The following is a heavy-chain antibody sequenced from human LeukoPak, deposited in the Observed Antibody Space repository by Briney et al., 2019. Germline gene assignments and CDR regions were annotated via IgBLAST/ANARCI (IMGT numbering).Heavy chain of an antibody. Sequence: ASVKVSCKASGYTFTTYDINWVRQAAGQGLEWMGWMSPNSGNTGYAQKFQGRVTMTRNTSISTAYMELSSLRSEDTAVYYCARGPNKSDGGNSGSAWFDPWGQGTLVTVSS. CDR1: GYTFTTYD. CDR3: ARGPNKSDGGNSGSAWFDP. J-gene: IGHJ5*02. V-gene: IGHV1-8*01. CDR2: MSPNSGNT. D-gene: IGHD4-23*01.